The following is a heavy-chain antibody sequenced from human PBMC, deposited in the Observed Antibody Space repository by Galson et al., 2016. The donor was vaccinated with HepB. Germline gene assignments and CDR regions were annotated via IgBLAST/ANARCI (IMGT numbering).Heavy chain of an antibody. CDR3: ARGLCHDDGMDV. V-gene: IGHV1-69*13. Sequence: QSGAEVKKSGASVKVSCKASGGTFSSHGISWVRQAPGQGLEWMGGIIPTVDTPKYAQKFQGRVTITADELTTTIHMEVSSLRYEDTAVYFCARGLCHDDGMDVWGQGTTVTVSS. CDR1: GGTFSSHG. CDR2: IIPTVDTP. J-gene: IGHJ6*02. D-gene: IGHD2/OR15-2a*01.